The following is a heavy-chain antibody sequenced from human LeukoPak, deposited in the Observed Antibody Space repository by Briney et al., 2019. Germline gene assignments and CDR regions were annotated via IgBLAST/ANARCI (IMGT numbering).Heavy chain of an antibody. J-gene: IGHJ6*03. V-gene: IGHV3-7*01. CDR3: ARGIDIVVVPAEYYMDV. Sequence: PGGSLRLSCAASGFTFGSYWMSWVRQAPGKGLEWVANIKQDGSEKYYVDSVKGRFTISRDNAKNSLYLQMNSLRAEDTAVYYCARGIDIVVVPAEYYMDVWGKGTTVTVSS. D-gene: IGHD2-2*01. CDR2: IKQDGSEK. CDR1: GFTFGSYW.